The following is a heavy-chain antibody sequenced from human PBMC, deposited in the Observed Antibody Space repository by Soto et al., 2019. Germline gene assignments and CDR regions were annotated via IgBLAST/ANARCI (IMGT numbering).Heavy chain of an antibody. CDR1: GYIFSANY. CDR3: VTAHALGFTNCFGP. V-gene: IGHV1-2*02. Sequence: ASVKVSCKASGYIFSANYIHWVRQAPGQGLEWLGWINPHSGATNYAQKFLGRVTMSADTSASTAYMDLARLKSDDTAVYYCVTAHALGFTNCFGPCGRGTLCAVSS. CDR2: INPHSGAT. J-gene: IGHJ5*02. D-gene: IGHD3-10*01.